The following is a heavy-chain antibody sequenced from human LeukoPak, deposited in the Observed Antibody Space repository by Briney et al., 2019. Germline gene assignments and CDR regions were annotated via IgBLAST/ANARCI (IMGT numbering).Heavy chain of an antibody. CDR2: ISGSGGST. CDR3: AKAKWHSGSYYVDY. J-gene: IGHJ4*02. Sequence: AGGSLRLSCAASGFTFSSYAMSWVRQAPGKGLEWVSAISGSGGSTYYADSVKGRFTISRDNSKNTLYLQMNSLRAEDTAVYYCAKAKWHSGSYYVDYWGQGTLVTVSS. V-gene: IGHV3-23*01. D-gene: IGHD1-26*01. CDR1: GFTFSSYA.